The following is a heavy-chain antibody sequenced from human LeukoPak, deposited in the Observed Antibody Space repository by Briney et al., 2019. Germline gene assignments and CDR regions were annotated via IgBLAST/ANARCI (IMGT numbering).Heavy chain of an antibody. CDR2: TRNKANSYTT. CDR3: ARVGDYGDYF. Sequence: GGSLRLSCAASGFTFSDHYMDWVRQAPGKGREWVGRTRNKANSYTTEYAASVKGRFTISRDDSKNSLYLQMNSLKTEDTAVYYCARVGDYGDYFWGQGTLVTVSS. CDR1: GFTFSDHY. J-gene: IGHJ4*02. D-gene: IGHD4-17*01. V-gene: IGHV3-72*01.